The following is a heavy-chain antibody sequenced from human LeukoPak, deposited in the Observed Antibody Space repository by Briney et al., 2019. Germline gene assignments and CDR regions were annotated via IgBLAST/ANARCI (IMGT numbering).Heavy chain of an antibody. D-gene: IGHD4-17*01. CDR2: ISGSGGST. V-gene: IGHV3-23*01. Sequence: GGSLRLSCAASGFTFSSYAMSWVRQAPGKGLEWVSAISGSGGSTYYADSVKGRFTISRDNSKNTLYLQMNSLRAEDTAVYFCARVDYGDYGTDWYFDLWGRGTLVTVSS. CDR1: GFTFSSYA. J-gene: IGHJ2*01. CDR3: ARVDYGDYGTDWYFDL.